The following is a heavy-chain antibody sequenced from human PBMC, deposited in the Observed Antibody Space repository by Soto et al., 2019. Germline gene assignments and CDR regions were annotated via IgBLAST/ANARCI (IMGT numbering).Heavy chain of an antibody. CDR1: GGPINSPDYY. CDR3: ARGISKYSSWYEPHTWFDA. J-gene: IGHJ5*02. D-gene: IGHD6-13*01. V-gene: IGHV4-30-4*01. CDR2: LYFNGGT. Sequence: QVQLQESGPGLVKPSQTLSLTCNVSGGPINSPDYYWTWIRQSPGKGLEWIGYLYFNGGTQYNPPLRTPISMSLDTSKKHFSLKMRSVTGADTAVYYCARGISKYSSWYEPHTWFDAWGPGALVTVSS.